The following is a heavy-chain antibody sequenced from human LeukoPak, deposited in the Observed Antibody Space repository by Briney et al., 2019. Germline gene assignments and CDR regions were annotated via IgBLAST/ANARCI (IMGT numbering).Heavy chain of an antibody. V-gene: IGHV1-2*02. CDR2: INPNSGGT. D-gene: IGHD6-19*01. CDR3: ARGIPIAVAGSIGY. J-gene: IGHJ4*02. Sequence: ASVTVSCTASGYTFTVYYMHWVRQAPGQGLEWVGWINPNSGGTNYAQKFQGRVTMTRDTSISTAYMELSRLRSDDTAVYYCARGIPIAVAGSIGYWGQGTLVTVSS. CDR1: GYTFTVYY.